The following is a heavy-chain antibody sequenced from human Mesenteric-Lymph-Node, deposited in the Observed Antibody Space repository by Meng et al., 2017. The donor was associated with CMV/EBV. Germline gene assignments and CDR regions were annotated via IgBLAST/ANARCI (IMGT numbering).Heavy chain of an antibody. CDR2: ISYDGSNK. J-gene: IGHJ5*02. Sequence: GGSLRLSCADSGFTFSSYAMHWVRQAPGKGLEWVAVISYDGSNKYYADSVKGRCTISRDNSKNTLYLQMNSLRAEDTAVYYCAKRDYGDYLPWGQGTLVTVSS. D-gene: IGHD4-17*01. V-gene: IGHV3-30-3*01. CDR1: GFTFSSYA. CDR3: AKRDYGDYLP.